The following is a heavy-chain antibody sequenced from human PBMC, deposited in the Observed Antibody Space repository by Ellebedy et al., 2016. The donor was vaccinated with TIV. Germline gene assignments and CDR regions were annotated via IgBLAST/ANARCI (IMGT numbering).Heavy chain of an antibody. CDR1: GGTSNRFA. D-gene: IGHD2-15*01. CDR2: IIPMSVTP. Sequence: AASVKVSCKVSGGTSNRFAINWVRQAPGQGLEWMGGIIPMSVTPKYAQKFQGRVTFTADESTGTFYMELSTRISDHTAVYYGARSQGWWGEGTTILDYWGQGTLVTVSS. V-gene: IGHV1-69*13. J-gene: IGHJ4*02. CDR3: ARSQGWWGEGTTILDY.